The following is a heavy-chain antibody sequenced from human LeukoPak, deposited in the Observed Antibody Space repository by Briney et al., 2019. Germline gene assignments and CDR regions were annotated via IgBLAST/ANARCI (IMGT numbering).Heavy chain of an antibody. Sequence: SQTLSLTCAISGDSVSSNSAAWNWIRQSPSRGLEWLGRTYYRSKWYNDYAVSVKSRITINPDTSKNQFSLQLNSVTPEDTAVYYCARGFAPAVAGTAWFDPWGQGTLVTVPS. D-gene: IGHD6-19*01. CDR3: ARGFAPAVAGTAWFDP. J-gene: IGHJ5*02. CDR2: TYYRSKWYN. CDR1: GDSVSSNSAA. V-gene: IGHV6-1*01.